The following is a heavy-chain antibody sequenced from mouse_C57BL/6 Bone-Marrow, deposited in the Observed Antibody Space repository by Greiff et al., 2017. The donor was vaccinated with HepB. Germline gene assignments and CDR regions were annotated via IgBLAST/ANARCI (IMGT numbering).Heavy chain of an antibody. D-gene: IGHD1-1*01. CDR1: GYTFTSYW. V-gene: IGHV1-5*01. CDR2: IYPGNSDT. J-gene: IGHJ1*03. CDR3: AILITTVVARYFDV. Sequence: EVQLQQSGAELARPGASVKMSCKTSGYTFTSYWMHWVKQRPGQGLEWIGAIYPGNSDTSYNQKFKGKAKLTAVTSASTAYMELSSLTNEDSAVYYCAILITTVVARYFDVWGTGTTVTVSS.